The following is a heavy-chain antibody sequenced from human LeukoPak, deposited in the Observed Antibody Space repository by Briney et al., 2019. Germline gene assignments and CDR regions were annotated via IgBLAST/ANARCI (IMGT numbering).Heavy chain of an antibody. V-gene: IGHV4-34*01. CDR2: INHSGST. Sequence: PETLSLTCAVYGGSFSGYYWSWIRQPPGKGLEWIGEINHSGSTNYNPSLKSRVTISVDTSKNQFSLKLSSVTAADTAVYYCARGLASGGVHPAWGQGTLVTVSS. D-gene: IGHD2-15*01. CDR3: ARGLASGGVHPA. CDR1: GGSFSGYY. J-gene: IGHJ5*02.